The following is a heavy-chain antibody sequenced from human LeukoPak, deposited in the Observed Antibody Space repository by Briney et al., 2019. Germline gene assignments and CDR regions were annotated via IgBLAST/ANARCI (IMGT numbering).Heavy chain of an antibody. Sequence: SETLSLTCTVSGGSISSGDYYWSWIRQPPGKGLEWIGYIYYSGSTYYNPSLKSRVTISLDTSKNQFSLNLSPVTAADTAVYYCARTSTYYDFWSGYRDFDYWGQGTLVTVSS. J-gene: IGHJ4*02. V-gene: IGHV4-30-4*08. CDR2: IYYSGST. CDR3: ARTSTYYDFWSGYRDFDY. CDR1: GGSISSGDYY. D-gene: IGHD3-3*01.